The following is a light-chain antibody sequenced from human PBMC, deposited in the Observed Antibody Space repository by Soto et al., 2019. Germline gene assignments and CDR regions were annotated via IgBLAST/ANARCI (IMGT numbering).Light chain of an antibody. CDR2: GAS. V-gene: IGKV3-20*01. CDR3: QQYASSPLT. J-gene: IGKJ4*01. Sequence: EIVLTQSPGTLSLSPGERATLSCRASQSVGRNYLAWYQQKPGQAPRLLIYGASSRATGIPDRFSGSGSGTDFTLTLSRLEPEDFAVYYCQQYASSPLTFGGGTEVEIK. CDR1: QSVGRNY.